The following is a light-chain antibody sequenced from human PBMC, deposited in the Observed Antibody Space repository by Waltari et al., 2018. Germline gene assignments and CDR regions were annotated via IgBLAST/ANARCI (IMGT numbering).Light chain of an antibody. Sequence: DLQITQSPSSVSASVGDSVTLTCRASQGIHNWLAWSQQKPGKAPNLLVYSASNLQSGVPSRFSGSGSGTDFTLTISRLQPEDFATYYCQQTSTFPVTFGGGTEVEF. CDR2: SAS. CDR3: QQTSTFPVT. V-gene: IGKV1-12*01. J-gene: IGKJ4*02. CDR1: QGIHNW.